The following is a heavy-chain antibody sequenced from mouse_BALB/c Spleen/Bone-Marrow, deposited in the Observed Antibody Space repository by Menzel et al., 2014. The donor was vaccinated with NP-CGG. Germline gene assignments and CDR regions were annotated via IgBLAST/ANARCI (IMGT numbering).Heavy chain of an antibody. V-gene: IGHV14-3*02. CDR2: IDPANGNT. Sequence: EVQLQHPGAELVKPGASVKLSCTASGFNIKDTYMHWVKQRPEQGLEWIGRIDPANGNTKYDPKFQGKATITADTSSNTAYLQLSSLTSEDTAVYYCARWDGNYIYAMDYWGQGTSVTVSS. CDR3: ARWDGNYIYAMDY. CDR1: GFNIKDTY. J-gene: IGHJ4*01. D-gene: IGHD2-1*01.